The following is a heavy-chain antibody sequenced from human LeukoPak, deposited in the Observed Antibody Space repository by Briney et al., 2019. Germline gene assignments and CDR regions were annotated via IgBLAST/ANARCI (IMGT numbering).Heavy chain of an antibody. V-gene: IGHV1-18*01. J-gene: IGHJ4*02. CDR1: GYSFTSFG. Sequence: EASVKVSYKASGYSFTSFGISWVRQAPGQGLEWMGWISAYNGHTKSAEKLQGRVTMTTDTSTNTAYMELTSLRSDDTAVYYCARDQVVGATAGTFDYWGQGTLVTVSS. CDR3: ARDQVVGATAGTFDY. CDR2: ISAYNGHT. D-gene: IGHD1-26*01.